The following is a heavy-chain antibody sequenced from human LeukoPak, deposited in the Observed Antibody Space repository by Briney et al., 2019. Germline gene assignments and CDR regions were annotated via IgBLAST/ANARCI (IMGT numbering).Heavy chain of an antibody. V-gene: IGHV3-21*01. D-gene: IGHD2-2*01. J-gene: IGHJ4*02. CDR1: GFTFSIYS. CDR3: ARDFDFVVVPAAMSTPGY. CDR2: ISSSSSYI. Sequence: AGGSLRLSCAASGFTFSIYSMNGVRQAPGEGLEWVSSISSSSSYIYYTDSVKGRFTISRDTAKNSLYLQMNSVRAEDTAVYYCARDFDFVVVPAAMSTPGYWGGGTRVTVS.